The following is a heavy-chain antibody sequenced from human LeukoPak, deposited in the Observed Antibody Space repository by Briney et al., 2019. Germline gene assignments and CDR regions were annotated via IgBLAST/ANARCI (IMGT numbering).Heavy chain of an antibody. CDR1: GFTFGDYY. CDR2: ISSSGSTI. Sequence: GGSLRLSCAASGFTFGDYYMSCIRQAPGKGLEWVSYISSSGSTIYYADSVKGRFTISRDNAKNSLYLQMNSLRAEDTAVYYCARVGYYDFWSGYYLDYWGQGTLVTVSS. J-gene: IGHJ4*02. D-gene: IGHD3-3*01. CDR3: ARVGYYDFWSGYYLDY. V-gene: IGHV3-11*04.